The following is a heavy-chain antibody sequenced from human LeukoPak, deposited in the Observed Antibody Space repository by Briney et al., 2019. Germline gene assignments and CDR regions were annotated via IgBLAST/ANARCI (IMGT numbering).Heavy chain of an antibody. J-gene: IGHJ4*02. Sequence: ASVKVSCKASGYTFTSYGISWVRQAPGQGLEWMGWINPNSGGTNYAQKFQGRVTMTRDTSISTAYMELSRLRSDDTAVYYCARVFMDYDILTGYYKTFDYWGQGTLVTVSS. CDR1: GYTFTSYG. CDR2: INPNSGGT. V-gene: IGHV1-2*02. CDR3: ARVFMDYDILTGYYKTFDY. D-gene: IGHD3-9*01.